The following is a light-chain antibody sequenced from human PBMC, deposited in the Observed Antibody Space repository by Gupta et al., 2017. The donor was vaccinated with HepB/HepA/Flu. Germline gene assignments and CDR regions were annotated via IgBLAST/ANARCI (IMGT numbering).Light chain of an antibody. CDR2: LSS. J-gene: IGKJ1*01. Sequence: DIQMTQSPSSLSASVGDRVIITCRTTHDISRYLNWYQQRPGQAPKLLIYLSSSLQKGVPSRFSGSGSGSDFTLSIIRLQPEDFATYFCRRSYNSPWTFGLGTKVEIK. CDR3: RRSYNSPWT. CDR1: HDISRY. V-gene: IGKV1-39*01.